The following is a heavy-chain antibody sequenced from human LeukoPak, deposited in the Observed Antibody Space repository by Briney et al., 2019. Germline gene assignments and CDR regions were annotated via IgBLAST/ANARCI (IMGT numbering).Heavy chain of an antibody. Sequence: SETLSLTCAVYGGSFSGYYWSWIRQPPGKGLEWIGEINHSGSTNYNPSLKSRVTISVDTSKNQFSLKLSSVTAADTAVYYCARPPVGNGMDVWGQGTTVTVSS. CDR1: GGSFSGYY. CDR2: INHSGST. J-gene: IGHJ6*02. D-gene: IGHD2-15*01. CDR3: ARPPVGNGMDV. V-gene: IGHV4-34*01.